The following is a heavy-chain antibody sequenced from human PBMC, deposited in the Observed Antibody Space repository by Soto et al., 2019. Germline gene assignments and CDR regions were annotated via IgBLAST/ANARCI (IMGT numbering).Heavy chain of an antibody. V-gene: IGHV3-74*03. Sequence: RLEAAGGGFVQPGGSLRVSCSGSGFIFSSFWMHWVRQGPGKGLEWVSRINGDGASLAYAESVKGRFSISRDNVKNTLHLQMNSLGVDDTAVYFCAREGSLGLDVWGRGTTVTVSS. CDR2: INGDGASL. J-gene: IGHJ6*02. D-gene: IGHD3-10*01. CDR1: GFIFSSFW. CDR3: AREGSLGLDV.